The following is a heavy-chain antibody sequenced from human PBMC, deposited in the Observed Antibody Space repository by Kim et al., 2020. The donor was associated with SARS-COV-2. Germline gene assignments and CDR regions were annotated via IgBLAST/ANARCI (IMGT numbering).Heavy chain of an antibody. CDR3: AREDIVVVTAIYFDY. D-gene: IGHD2-21*02. Sequence: PSLKSRVTISVDTSKTQFSLKLSSVTAADTAVYYCAREDIVVVTAIYFDYWGQGTLVTVSS. J-gene: IGHJ4*02. V-gene: IGHV4-39*02.